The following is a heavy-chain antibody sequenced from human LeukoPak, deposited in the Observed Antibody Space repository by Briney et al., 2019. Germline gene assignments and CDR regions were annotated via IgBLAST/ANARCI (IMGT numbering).Heavy chain of an antibody. J-gene: IGHJ4*02. CDR1: GFTFNIYS. CDR3: ARSVDGYYDS. V-gene: IGHV3-48*04. Sequence: PGGSLRLSCAASGFTFNIYSMNWVRQAPGKGLEWISYINSASSAIYYSDSVKGRFTISRDNAKNSLYLQLNSLRAEDTAVYYCARSVDGYYDSWGQGTLVTVSS. CDR2: INSASSAI.